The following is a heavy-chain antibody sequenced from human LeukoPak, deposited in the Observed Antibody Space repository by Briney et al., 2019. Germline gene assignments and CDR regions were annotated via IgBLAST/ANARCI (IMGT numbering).Heavy chain of an antibody. CDR2: INHSGST. D-gene: IGHD3-10*01. V-gene: IGHV4-34*01. CDR1: GGSISGYY. Sequence: SETLSLTCTVSGGSISGYYWSWIRQPPGKGLEWIGEINHSGSTNYNPSLKSRVTISVDTSKNQFSLKLSSVTAADTAVYYCARLRLISYYGSGSYYKAFDIWGQGTMVTVSS. CDR3: ARLRLISYYGSGSYYKAFDI. J-gene: IGHJ3*02.